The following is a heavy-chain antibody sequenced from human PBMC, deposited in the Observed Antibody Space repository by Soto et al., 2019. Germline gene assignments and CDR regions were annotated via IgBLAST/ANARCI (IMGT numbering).Heavy chain of an antibody. V-gene: IGHV3-33*01. J-gene: IGHJ6*02. CDR2: IWYDGSNK. CDR3: XXXXXXXXXXXXXXXXXGMDV. CDR1: GFTFSSYG. Sequence: QVQLVESGGGVVQPGRSLRLSCAASGFTFSSYGMHWVRQAPGKGLEWVAVIWYDGSNKYYADSVKGRFTISRDNSXNXXXXXXXXXXXXXXXXXXXXXXXXXXXXXXXXXXXXGMDVWGQGTTVTVSS.